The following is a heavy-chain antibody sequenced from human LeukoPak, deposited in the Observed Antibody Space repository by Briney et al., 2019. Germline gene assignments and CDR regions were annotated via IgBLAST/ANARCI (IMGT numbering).Heavy chain of an antibody. J-gene: IGHJ4*02. CDR3: ASMDDSSSYQPSGYFDY. Sequence: GSSVKVSCKASGGTFSSYAISWVRQAPGQGLEWMGGIIPIFGTANYAQKFQGRVTITADESTSTAYMELSSLRSEDTAVYYCASMDDSSSYQPSGYFDYWGQGTLVTVSS. D-gene: IGHD3-22*01. CDR1: GGTFSSYA. V-gene: IGHV1-69*01. CDR2: IIPIFGTA.